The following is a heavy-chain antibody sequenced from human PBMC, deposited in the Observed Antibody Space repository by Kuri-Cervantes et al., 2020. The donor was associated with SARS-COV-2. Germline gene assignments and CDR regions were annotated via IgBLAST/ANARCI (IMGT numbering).Heavy chain of an antibody. CDR2: IFPRDSDT. CDR3: ARSGYTVVTPDY. CDR1: GYRFSGYW. Sequence: KVSCKASGYRFSGYWIGWVRQMSGKGLEWMGVIFPRDSDTRYSPSFQGQVTISADKSISTAYLQWSSLKASDTAMYYCARSGYTVVTPDYWGQGTLVTVSS. D-gene: IGHD4-23*01. J-gene: IGHJ4*02. V-gene: IGHV5-51*01.